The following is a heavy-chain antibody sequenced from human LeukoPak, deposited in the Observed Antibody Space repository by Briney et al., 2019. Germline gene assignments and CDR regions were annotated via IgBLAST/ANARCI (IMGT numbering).Heavy chain of an antibody. D-gene: IGHD6-19*01. J-gene: IGHJ4*02. CDR1: GITFGSYW. Sequence: PGGSLRLSCAASGITFGSYWMTWVRQAPGKGLECVANIKPDRSEKHYVDSVEGRFTISRDNAKNSLFLEMNSLRAEDTAVYYCARGRMAVAGSYGYWGQGTLVTVSS. CDR3: ARGRMAVAGSYGY. CDR2: IKPDRSEK. V-gene: IGHV3-7*05.